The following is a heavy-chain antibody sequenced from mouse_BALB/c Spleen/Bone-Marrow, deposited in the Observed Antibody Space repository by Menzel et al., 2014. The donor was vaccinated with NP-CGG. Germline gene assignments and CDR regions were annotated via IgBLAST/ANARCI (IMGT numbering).Heavy chain of an antibody. J-gene: IGHJ4*01. Sequence: VQLQQSGPGLVAPSQSLSITCTVSGFSLSGYAVNWVRQPPGKGLEWLGMIWGDGSTDYNSALKSRLNISKDSSKSQVFLKMSSLQTDDTASYYCARDQEHRNLYYAMDYWGQGIPVTVSS. D-gene: IGHD3-2*02. CDR2: IWGDGST. CDR1: GFSLSGYA. CDR3: ARDQEHRNLYYAMDY. V-gene: IGHV2-6-7*01.